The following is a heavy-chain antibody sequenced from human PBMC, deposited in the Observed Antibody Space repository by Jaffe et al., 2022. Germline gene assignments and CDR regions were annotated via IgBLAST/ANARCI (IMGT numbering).Heavy chain of an antibody. CDR2: IYTSGST. J-gene: IGHJ3*02. CDR3: ARVGKSWYCSGGSCYSVRAFDI. Sequence: QVQLQESGPGLVKPSQTLSLTCTVSGGSISSGSYYWSWIRQPAGKGLEWIGRIYTSGSTNYNPSLKSRVTISVDTSKNQFSLKLSSVTAADTAVYYCARVGKSWYCSGGSCYSVRAFDIWGQGTMVTVSS. CDR1: GGSISSGSYY. D-gene: IGHD2-15*01. V-gene: IGHV4-61*02.